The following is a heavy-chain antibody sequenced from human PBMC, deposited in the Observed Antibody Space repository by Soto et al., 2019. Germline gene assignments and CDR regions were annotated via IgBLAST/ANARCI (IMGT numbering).Heavy chain of an antibody. D-gene: IGHD6-13*01. V-gene: IGHV1-18*01. CDR3: AEDRPRLTQQSVEAY. CDR1: GYTFTEHG. J-gene: IGHJ4*02. CDR2: ISAFTDRT. Sequence: QIQLVQSGAEVKKPGASVRVSCKASGYTFTEHGISWVRQAPGQGLEYMGWISAFTDRTDFAQKFQGRVTLTTDNYTNTACMALRSLTSDYTAVYYCAEDRPRLTQQSVEAYWGQGTPVTVSS.